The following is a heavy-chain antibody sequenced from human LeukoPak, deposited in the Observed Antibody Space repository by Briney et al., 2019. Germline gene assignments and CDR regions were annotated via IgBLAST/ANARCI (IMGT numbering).Heavy chain of an antibody. CDR3: ARQVRPPSYSGYGLLDY. J-gene: IGHJ4*02. V-gene: IGHV4-39*01. CDR1: GGSISSSSYY. CDR2: IYYSGNT. Sequence: SETLSLTCTVSGGSISSSSYYWGWIRQPPGEGLEWIGRIYYSGNTYYNPCLKSRVTISVDTSKNQISMKLSSVPTAHTAVYYCARQVRPPSYSGYGLLDYWGQGTPVTVSS. D-gene: IGHD5-12*01.